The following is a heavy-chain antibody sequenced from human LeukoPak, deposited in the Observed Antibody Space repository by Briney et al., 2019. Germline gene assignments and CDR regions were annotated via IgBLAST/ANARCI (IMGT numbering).Heavy chain of an antibody. J-gene: IGHJ6*02. CDR2: IIPIFGTA. D-gene: IGHD3-3*01. V-gene: IGHV1-69*13. Sequence: ASVKVSCKASGGTFSSYAISWVRQAPGQGLEWMGGIIPIFGTANYAQKFQGRVTITADESTSRAYMELSSLRSEDTAVYYCARDPGRDTIFGVVPYYYYGMDVWGQGTTVTVSS. CDR1: GGTFSSYA. CDR3: ARDPGRDTIFGVVPYYYYGMDV.